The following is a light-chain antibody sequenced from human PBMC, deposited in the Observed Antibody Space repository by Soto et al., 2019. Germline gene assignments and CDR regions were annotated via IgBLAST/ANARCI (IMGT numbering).Light chain of an antibody. V-gene: IGLV2-14*01. J-gene: IGLJ1*01. CDR3: SSYTSGSTYV. Sequence: QSALTQPASVSGSPGQSITISCTGTSRDVGGYNYVSWYQQHPGKAPKLIIYEVSNRPSEISNRFSGSKSGNTASLTISGLRAEDEADYYCSSYTSGSTYVFGTGTKLTVL. CDR2: EVS. CDR1: SRDVGGYNY.